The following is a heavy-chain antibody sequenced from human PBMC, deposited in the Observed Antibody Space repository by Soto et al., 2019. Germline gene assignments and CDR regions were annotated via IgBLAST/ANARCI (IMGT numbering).Heavy chain of an antibody. CDR2: TYYRSKWYN. CDR1: GDSVSSDSAA. CDR3: SRGEQYSGRIFDY. Sequence: SQTLSLTCGIPGDSVSSDSAAWNWLRQSPSRGLEWLGRTYYRSKWYNDYAVSVESRITINPDTSKNHFSLQLNFVTPEDTAVYFCSRGEQYSGRIFDYCGQGTLVTASS. D-gene: IGHD1-26*01. J-gene: IGHJ4*02. V-gene: IGHV6-1*01.